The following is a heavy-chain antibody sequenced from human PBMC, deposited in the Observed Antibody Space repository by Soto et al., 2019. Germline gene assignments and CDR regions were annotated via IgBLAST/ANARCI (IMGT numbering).Heavy chain of an antibody. J-gene: IGHJ4*02. CDR1: GGSFSGYY. CDR3: ARGRGGIRQGRYNWNPGYYFDY. Sequence: SETLSLTCAVYGGSFSGYYWSWIRQPPGKGLEWIGEINHSGSTNYNPSLKSRVTISVDTSKNQFSLKLSSVTAADTAVYYCARGRGGIRQGRYNWNPGYYFDYWGQGTLVTVSS. V-gene: IGHV4-34*01. CDR2: INHSGST. D-gene: IGHD1-20*01.